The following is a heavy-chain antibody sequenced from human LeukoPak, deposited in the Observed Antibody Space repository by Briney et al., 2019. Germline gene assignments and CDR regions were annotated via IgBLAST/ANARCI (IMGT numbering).Heavy chain of an antibody. CDR2: INPNSGGT. D-gene: IGHD5-24*01. Sequence: ASVKVSCKASGYTFTGYCMHWVRQAPGQGLEWMGWINPNSGGTNYAQKLQGRVTMTTDTSTSTAYMELRSLRSDDTAVYYCARRGGGYNSYPIDYWGQGTLVTVSS. CDR3: ARRGGGYNSYPIDY. V-gene: IGHV1-2*02. J-gene: IGHJ4*02. CDR1: GYTFTGYC.